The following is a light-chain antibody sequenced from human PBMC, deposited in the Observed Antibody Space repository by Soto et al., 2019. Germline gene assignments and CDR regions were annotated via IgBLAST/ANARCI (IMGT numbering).Light chain of an antibody. V-gene: IGLV2-14*01. Sequence: QSALTQPASVSGSSGQSITISCTGTSSDVGAYNYVSWYQHHPGRAPKLIIFEVSHRPSGVSDRFSGSKSGNTASLTISGLQTEDEADYYCTAYTRTKNLLFGGGTKVTVL. CDR1: SSDVGAYNY. J-gene: IGLJ2*01. CDR2: EVS. CDR3: TAYTRTKNLL.